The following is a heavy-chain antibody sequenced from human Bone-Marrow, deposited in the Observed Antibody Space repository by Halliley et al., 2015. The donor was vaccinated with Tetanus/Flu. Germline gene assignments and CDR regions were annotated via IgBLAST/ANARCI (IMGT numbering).Heavy chain of an antibody. CDR2: IYYSGGT. V-gene: IGHV4-61*01. CDR3: ARSSSPGGPIDP. D-gene: IGHD3-16*01. Sequence: TLSLTCTVSGASVSSGSYYWSWIRQPPGKGLEWVGYIYYSGGTNYNPSLKSRLTISLDKSMTHFSLTLTSVTAADTAVYYCARSSSPGGPIDPWGQGTLVTVSS. J-gene: IGHJ5*02. CDR1: GASVSSGSYY.